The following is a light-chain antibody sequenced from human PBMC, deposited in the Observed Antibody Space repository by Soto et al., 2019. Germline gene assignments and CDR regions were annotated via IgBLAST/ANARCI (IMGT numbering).Light chain of an antibody. CDR3: QSYDRSLNGYV. CDR2: GNN. Sequence: QLVLTQPPSVSGAPGQRVTISCTGSRSNIGAGFDVHWYQQLPGKAPKLLIYGNNNRPSGVPDRFSGSKSDTSSSLAITGVQAEDEADYYCQSYDRSLNGYVFGTGTKLTVL. CDR1: RSNIGAGFD. V-gene: IGLV1-40*01. J-gene: IGLJ1*01.